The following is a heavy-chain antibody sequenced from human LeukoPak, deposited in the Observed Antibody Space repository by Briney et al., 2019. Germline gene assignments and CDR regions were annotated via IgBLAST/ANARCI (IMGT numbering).Heavy chain of an antibody. Sequence: SETLSLTCAVYGWSFNDYYWNWIRQPPGKGLEWIWEINARGDTNFNPSLKSRVTISVDTSKSQFSLRLTSMIAADTAVYYCARGQVPAARGYNWFDPWGQGTLVTVSS. V-gene: IGHV4-34*01. J-gene: IGHJ5*02. CDR2: INARGDT. CDR3: ARGQVPAARGYNWFDP. CDR1: GWSFNDYY. D-gene: IGHD2-2*01.